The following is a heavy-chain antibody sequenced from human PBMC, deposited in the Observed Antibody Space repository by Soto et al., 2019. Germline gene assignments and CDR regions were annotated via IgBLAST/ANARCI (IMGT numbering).Heavy chain of an antibody. CDR3: ARGSLGELSLSHWFDP. J-gene: IGHJ5*02. CDR2: IYYSGST. CDR1: GGSISSYY. D-gene: IGHD3-16*02. Sequence: SETLSLTCTVSGGSISSYYWSWIRQPPGKGLEWIGYIYYSGSTNYNPSLKSRVTISVDTSKNQFSLKLSSVTAADTAVYYCARGSLGELSLSHWFDPWGQGTLVTVSS. V-gene: IGHV4-59*01.